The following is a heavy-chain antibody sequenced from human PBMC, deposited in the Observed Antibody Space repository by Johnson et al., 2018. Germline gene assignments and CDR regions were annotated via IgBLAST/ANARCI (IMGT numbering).Heavy chain of an antibody. Sequence: VQLVESGGGVVQPGRSLRLSCAASGFTFSSYGMHGVRQAPGKGLEWVAVIWYDGSNKYYADSVKGRFTIPRDNSKNTLYLQMNSLRAEDTALYYCAKDSPYCTNGVCYQFQHWGQGTLVTVSS. V-gene: IGHV3-33*06. D-gene: IGHD2-8*01. CDR1: GFTFSSYG. CDR3: AKDSPYCTNGVCYQFQH. J-gene: IGHJ1*01. CDR2: IWYDGSNK.